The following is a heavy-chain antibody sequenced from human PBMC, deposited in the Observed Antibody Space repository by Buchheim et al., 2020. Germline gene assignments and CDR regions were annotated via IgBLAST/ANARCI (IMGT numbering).Heavy chain of an antibody. D-gene: IGHD3-3*01. CDR3: ARGVRIFGVVMFDY. Sequence: QVQLQESGPGLVKPSETLSLTCTVSGGSISSYYWSWIRQPPGKGLEWIGYIYYSGSTNYNPSLKSRVTISVDTSKNQFSLKLSSVTAADTAVYYCARGVRIFGVVMFDYWGQGTL. CDR1: GGSISSYY. CDR2: IYYSGST. V-gene: IGHV4-59*01. J-gene: IGHJ4*02.